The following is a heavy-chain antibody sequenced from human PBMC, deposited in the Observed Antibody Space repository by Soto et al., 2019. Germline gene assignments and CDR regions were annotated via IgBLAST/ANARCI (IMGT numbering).Heavy chain of an antibody. Sequence: QVQLVQSGAEVRKPGASVKVSCKASGYTFTGYDIHWVRQAPGQGLERMGWISPDSGGTNYAQRFQGSVTMTRDTSISTAYITLSRRRTDDTAVYSCARGSPSGYGDYVVVFDIWGQGTLVTVSS. J-gene: IGHJ3*02. CDR1: GYTFTGYD. D-gene: IGHD4-17*01. CDR3: ARGSPSGYGDYVVVFDI. CDR2: ISPDSGGT. V-gene: IGHV1-2*02.